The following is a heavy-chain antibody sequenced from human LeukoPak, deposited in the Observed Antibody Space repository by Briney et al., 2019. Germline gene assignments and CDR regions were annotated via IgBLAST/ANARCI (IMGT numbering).Heavy chain of an antibody. CDR1: GFTFDDYA. CDR2: ISWNNGSI. V-gene: IGHV3-9*01. CDR3: AKEDGDYRYYYYGMDA. D-gene: IGHD4-17*01. Sequence: GGSLRLSCAASGFTFDDYAMHWVRQAPGKGLEWVSGISWNNGSIGYADSVKGRFTISRDNAKNSLYLQMNSLRAEDTALYYCAKEDGDYRYYYYGMDAWGQGTLVTVSS. J-gene: IGHJ6*02.